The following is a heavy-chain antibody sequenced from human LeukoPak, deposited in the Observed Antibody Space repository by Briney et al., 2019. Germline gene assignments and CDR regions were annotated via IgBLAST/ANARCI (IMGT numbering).Heavy chain of an antibody. J-gene: IGHJ4*02. CDR2: INPSGGNT. CDR3: ARLLYRRELDY. CDR1: GYTFTSYY. D-gene: IGHD2-8*01. Sequence: ASVKVSCKVSGYTFTSYYMHWVRQAPGQGLEWMGIINPSGGNTSYAQKFQGRVTMTRDMSTSTVYMELSSLRSEDTAVYYCARLLYRRELDYWGQGTLVTVSS. V-gene: IGHV1-46*01.